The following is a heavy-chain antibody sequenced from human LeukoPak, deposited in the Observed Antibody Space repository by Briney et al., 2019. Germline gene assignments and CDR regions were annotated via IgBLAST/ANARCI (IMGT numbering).Heavy chain of an antibody. J-gene: IGHJ4*02. CDR1: VASISSHY. CDR3: ARDLGRVANDYYFDS. V-gene: IGHV4-59*11. D-gene: IGHD4/OR15-4a*01. CDR2: IHNGGSP. Sequence: PSETLSLTCTISVASISSHYWSWIRQPPGKELEGIGYIHNGGSPKYSPSLRSRVTISVVTSKNQFFLKLNSVTAADTAVYYCARDLGRVANDYYFDSWGQGTLVTVSS.